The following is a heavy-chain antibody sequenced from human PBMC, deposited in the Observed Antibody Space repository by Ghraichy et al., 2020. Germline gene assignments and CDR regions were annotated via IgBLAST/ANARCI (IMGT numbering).Heavy chain of an antibody. V-gene: IGHV3-48*02. CDR1: GFTFSSYS. CDR3: ARDPYGDYDPQYYYYYMDV. CDR2: ISSSSSTI. Sequence: GGSLRLSCAASGFTFSSYSMNWVRQAPGKGLEWVSYISSSSSTIYYADSVKGRFTISRDNAKNSLYLQMNSLRDEDTAVYYCARDPYGDYDPQYYYYYMDVWGKGTTVTVSS. J-gene: IGHJ6*03. D-gene: IGHD4-17*01.